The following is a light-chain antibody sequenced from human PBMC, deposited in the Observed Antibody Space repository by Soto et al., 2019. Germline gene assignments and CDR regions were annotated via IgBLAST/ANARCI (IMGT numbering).Light chain of an antibody. CDR1: SSDVGTYNR. V-gene: IGLV2-18*01. Sequence: QSALTQPPSVSGSPGESVTITCTGTSSDVGTYNRVSWYQQPPGTAPKLIIYEVNNRPSGVPDRFSGCKSGNTASLTLSGLQSEDEADYHCSLYTTSSSRVVFGGGTKLTVL. J-gene: IGLJ2*01. CDR2: EVN. CDR3: SLYTTSSSRVV.